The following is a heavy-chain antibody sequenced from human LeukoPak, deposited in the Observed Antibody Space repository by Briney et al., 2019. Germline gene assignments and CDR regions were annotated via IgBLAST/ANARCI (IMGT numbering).Heavy chain of an antibody. D-gene: IGHD3-10*01. CDR1: GFTFSSYA. CDR2: ISYDGSNK. CDR3: ARSLLWFGGSH. V-gene: IGHV3-30*14. Sequence: PGGSPRLSCAASGFTFSSYAMHWVRQAPGKGLEWVAVISYDGSNKYYADSVKGRFTISRDNSKNTLYLQMNSLRAEDTAVYYCARSLLWFGGSHWGQGTLVTVSS. J-gene: IGHJ4*02.